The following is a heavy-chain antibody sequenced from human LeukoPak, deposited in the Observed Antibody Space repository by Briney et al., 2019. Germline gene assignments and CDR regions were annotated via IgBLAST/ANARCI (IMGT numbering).Heavy chain of an antibody. J-gene: IGHJ3*02. CDR3: ARINYRAFSI. CDR2: IYGDGST. D-gene: IGHD4-11*01. V-gene: IGHV3-66*01. CDR1: GFTFSSYS. Sequence: GGSLRLSCAASGFTFSSYSMNWVRQAPGKGLEWVSLIYGDGSTYYADSVKGRVTISRDNSKNTVFLQMNSLRAEDTALYYCARINYRAFSIWGQGTMVTLSS.